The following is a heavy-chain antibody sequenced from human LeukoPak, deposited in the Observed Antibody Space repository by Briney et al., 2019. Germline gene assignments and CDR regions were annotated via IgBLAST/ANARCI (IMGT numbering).Heavy chain of an antibody. CDR3: ARGGNVLRYFDWFWKYFDY. Sequence: PSETLSLTCAVYGGSFSGYYWSWIRQPPGKGLEWIGEINHSGSTNYNPSLKSRVTISVDTSKNQFSLKLSSVTAADTAVYYCARGGNVLRYFDWFWKYFDYWGQGTLVTVSS. J-gene: IGHJ4*02. V-gene: IGHV4-34*01. CDR2: INHSGST. D-gene: IGHD3-9*01. CDR1: GGSFSGYY.